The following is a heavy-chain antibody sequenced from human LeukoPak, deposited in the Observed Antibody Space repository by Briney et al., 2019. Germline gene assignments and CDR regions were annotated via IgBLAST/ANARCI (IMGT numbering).Heavy chain of an antibody. CDR1: GDSISNCY. J-gene: IGHJ5*02. D-gene: IGHD3-9*01. CDR3: ARHYYDILTGYYNWFDP. Sequence: SETLSLTCTVSGDSISNCYWAWIRQSPGKGLEWIGYIYYSGSTNYNPSLKSRVTISVDTSKNQFSLKLSSVTAADTAVYYCARHYYDILTGYYNWFDPWGQGTLVTVSS. CDR2: IYYSGST. V-gene: IGHV4-59*08.